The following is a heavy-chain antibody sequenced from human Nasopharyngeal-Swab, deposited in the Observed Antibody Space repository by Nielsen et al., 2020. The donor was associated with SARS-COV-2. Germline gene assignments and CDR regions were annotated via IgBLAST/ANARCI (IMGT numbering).Heavy chain of an antibody. J-gene: IGHJ4*02. D-gene: IGHD2-2*01. V-gene: IGHV3-30-3*01. CDR3: ARGVYVVVPAANGDY. CDR1: GFTFSSYA. CDR2: ISYDGSNK. Sequence: GGSLRLSCAASGFTFSSYAMHWVRQAPGKGLEWVAVISYDGSNKYYADSVKGRFTSSRDNSKNTLYLQMNSLRAEDTAVYYCARGVYVVVPAANGDYWGQGTLVTVSS.